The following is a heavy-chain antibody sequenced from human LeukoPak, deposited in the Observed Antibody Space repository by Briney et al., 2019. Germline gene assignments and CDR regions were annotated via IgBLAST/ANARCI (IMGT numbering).Heavy chain of an antibody. Sequence: GGSLRLSCAASGFTFGIYWMSWVRQAPGEGLEWVSYISSDSGTIYYADSVKGRFTISRDNAKNSLYLQMNSLRDEDTAVYYCARDSGLGQLLLLPYWGQGTLVTVSS. J-gene: IGHJ4*02. CDR2: ISSDSGTI. D-gene: IGHD2-2*01. CDR1: GFTFGIYW. V-gene: IGHV3-48*02. CDR3: ARDSGLGQLLLLPY.